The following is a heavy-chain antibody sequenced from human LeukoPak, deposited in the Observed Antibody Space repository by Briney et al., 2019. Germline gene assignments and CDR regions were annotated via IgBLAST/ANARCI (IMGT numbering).Heavy chain of an antibody. CDR3: SRDLTVCYYYGMDV. CDR2: IIPILGIA. J-gene: IGHJ6*01. D-gene: IGHD2-8*02. V-gene: IGHV1-69*04. Sequence: ASVTVSCKSSGGTFSSYAISLVRQAPGQGLEWMGRIIPILGIANYAQTFPGRVTITADNSTTTAYMDLNSMRSKATAVSYYSRDLTVCYYYGMDVCGQGTTVTVSS. CDR1: GGTFSSYA.